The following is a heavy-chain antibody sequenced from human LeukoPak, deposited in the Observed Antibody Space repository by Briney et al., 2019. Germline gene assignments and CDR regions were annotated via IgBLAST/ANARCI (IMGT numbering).Heavy chain of an antibody. CDR1: GYTFTSYY. D-gene: IGHD6-19*01. J-gene: IGHJ6*03. V-gene: IGHV1-46*01. CDR3: ARGLRIAVAGTQYYYYYMDV. Sequence: GASVKVSCKASGYTFTSYYMHWVRQAPGQGLEWMGIINPSGGSTSYAQKFQGRVTMTRDTSTSTVYMELSRLRSDDTAVYYCARGLRIAVAGTQYYYYYMDVWGKGTTVTVSS. CDR2: INPSGGST.